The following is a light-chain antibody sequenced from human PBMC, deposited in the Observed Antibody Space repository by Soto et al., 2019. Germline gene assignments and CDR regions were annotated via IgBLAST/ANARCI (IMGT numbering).Light chain of an antibody. CDR2: DAS. J-gene: IGKJ1*01. CDR1: QSVSSC. CDR3: QQRSNWPPTWT. V-gene: IGKV3-11*01. Sequence: EIVLTQSPATLSLSPGEIATLSCRASQSVSSCLAWYQQKPGQAPRLLIYDASNRATGIPARFSGSGSGTDFTLTISSLEPEDFAVYYCQQRSNWPPTWTFGQGTKVDIK.